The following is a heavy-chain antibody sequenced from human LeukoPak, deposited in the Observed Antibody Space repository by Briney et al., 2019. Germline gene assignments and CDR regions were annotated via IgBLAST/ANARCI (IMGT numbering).Heavy chain of an antibody. J-gene: IGHJ4*02. Sequence: GGSLRLSCAASGFTFSNYAMSWVRQAPGKGLEWVSTISDSGGTTYYADSVKGRFTISRDNSENMLYLQMNSLRVEDTAVYFCAKDRPNYYGSNGHYYRRDGDYWGQGTLVTVSS. D-gene: IGHD3-22*01. CDR1: GFTFSNYA. CDR3: AKDRPNYYGSNGHYYRRDGDY. CDR2: ISDSGGTT. V-gene: IGHV3-23*01.